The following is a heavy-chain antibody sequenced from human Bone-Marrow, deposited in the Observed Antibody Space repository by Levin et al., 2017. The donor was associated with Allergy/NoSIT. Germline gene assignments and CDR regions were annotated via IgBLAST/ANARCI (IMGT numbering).Heavy chain of an antibody. J-gene: IGHJ6*03. D-gene: IGHD5-12*01. CDR1: GFTFSDYY. CDR3: ARRQSGYSGYDYYYYYMDV. Sequence: SCAASGFTFSDYYMSWIRQAPGKGLEWVSYISSSSSYTNYADSVKGRFTISRDNAKNSLYLQMNSLRAEDTAVYYCARRQSGYSGYDYYYYYMDVWGKGTTVTVSS. V-gene: IGHV3-11*03. CDR2: ISSSSSYT.